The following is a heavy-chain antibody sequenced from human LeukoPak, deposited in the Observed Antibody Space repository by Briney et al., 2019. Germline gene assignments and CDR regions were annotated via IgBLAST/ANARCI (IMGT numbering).Heavy chain of an antibody. V-gene: IGHV3-30-3*01. Sequence: GGSLRLSCAASGFTFSSYAMHWVRQAPGKGLEWVAVISYDGSNKYYVDSVKGRFTISRDNSKNTLYLQMNSLRAEDTAVYYCARDVGANWGQGTLVTVSS. CDR1: GFTFSSYA. CDR2: ISYDGSNK. D-gene: IGHD1-26*01. J-gene: IGHJ4*02. CDR3: ARDVGAN.